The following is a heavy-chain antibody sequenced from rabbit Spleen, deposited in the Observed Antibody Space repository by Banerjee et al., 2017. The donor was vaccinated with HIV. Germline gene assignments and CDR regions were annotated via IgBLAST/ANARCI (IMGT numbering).Heavy chain of an antibody. CDR1: GIDFSSGYY. CDR3: ARDGAGGSYFAL. Sequence: QEQLEESGGDLVKPGGTLTLTCTASGIDFSSGYYMCWVRQAPGKGLEWSACIRGGSNHDSFYVSWAKGRFTISKTSSTTVTLQMTSLTAADTATYFCARDGAGGSYFALWGQGTLVTVS. CDR2: IRGGSNHDS. J-gene: IGHJ4*01. D-gene: IGHD8-1*01. V-gene: IGHV1S45*01.